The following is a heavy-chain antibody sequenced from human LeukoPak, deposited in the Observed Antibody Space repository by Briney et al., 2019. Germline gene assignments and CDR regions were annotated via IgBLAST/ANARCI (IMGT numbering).Heavy chain of an antibody. V-gene: IGHV3-9*03. CDR1: GFTFDDYA. Sequence: GGSLRLSCAASGFTFDDYAMHWVRQAPGKGLEWVSGISWNSGSIGYADSVKGRFTISRDNAKNSLYLQMNSLRPEDMALYYCVKSIYYDSSGPFDCWGQGTLVTVSS. D-gene: IGHD3-22*01. CDR2: ISWNSGSI. J-gene: IGHJ4*02. CDR3: VKSIYYDSSGPFDC.